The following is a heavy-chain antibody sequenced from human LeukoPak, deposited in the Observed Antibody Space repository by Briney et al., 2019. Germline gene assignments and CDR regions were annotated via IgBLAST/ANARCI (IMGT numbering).Heavy chain of an antibody. CDR3: AKDPHFYYYYYMDV. CDR1: GFSFSDYA. CDR2: ISGSGGDT. V-gene: IGHV3-23*01. J-gene: IGHJ6*03. Sequence: GGSLRLSCAASGFSFSDYAMSWVRQAPGKGLEWVSAISGSGGDTYFADSVKGRFTISRDNSKRTVLLQMDSLRAEDTAVYYCAKDPHFYYYYYMDVWGNGTTVTVSS.